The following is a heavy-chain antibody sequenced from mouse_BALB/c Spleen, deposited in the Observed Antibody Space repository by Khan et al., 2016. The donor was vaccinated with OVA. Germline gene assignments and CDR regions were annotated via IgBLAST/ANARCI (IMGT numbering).Heavy chain of an antibody. CDR2: IYPGSGNS. Sequence: VQLKQSGPELVKPGASVKMSCKASGYTFTDYVITWVRQRTGQGLEWIGEIYPGSGNSYYNEKFKDKATLTADKSSNTAYMQLSSLTSEDSAVYFCARARYFGVWGAGTTVTVSS. CDR1: GYTFTDYV. J-gene: IGHJ1*01. CDR3: ARARYFGV. V-gene: IGHV1-77*01.